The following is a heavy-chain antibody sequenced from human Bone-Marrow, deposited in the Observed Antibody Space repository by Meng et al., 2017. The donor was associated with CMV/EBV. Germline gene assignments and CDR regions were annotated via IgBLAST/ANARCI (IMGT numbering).Heavy chain of an antibody. J-gene: IGHJ6*02. D-gene: IGHD1-1*01. CDR2: IRQDGNEI. Sequence: GESLKISCAASGFTISSWWLTWVRQAPGRGLEWVANIRQDGNEIYYVDSVKGRFTVSRDNAKNSLYLQMNSPRAEDTAVYYCARNWNGDYYGIDLWGQGTSVTVSS. V-gene: IGHV3-7*01. CDR1: GFTISSWW. CDR3: ARNWNGDYYGIDL.